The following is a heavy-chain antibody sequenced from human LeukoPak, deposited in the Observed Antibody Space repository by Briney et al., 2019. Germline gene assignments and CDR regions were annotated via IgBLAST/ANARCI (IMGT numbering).Heavy chain of an antibody. CDR2: IYPGDSDT. CDR3: ASSSDSKFDY. CDR1: GDIITSYW. J-gene: IGHJ4*02. D-gene: IGHD2-15*01. V-gene: IGHV5-51*01. Sequence: GESLKISCKGSGDIITSYWIGWVRQMPGEGLEWMGIIYPGDSDTRYSPSFQGQVTISADKSISTAYLQWSSLKASDTAMYYCASSSDSKFDYWGQGTLVTVSS.